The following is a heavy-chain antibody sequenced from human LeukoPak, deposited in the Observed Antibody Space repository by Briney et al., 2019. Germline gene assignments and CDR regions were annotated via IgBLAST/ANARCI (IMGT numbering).Heavy chain of an antibody. J-gene: IGHJ3*02. Sequence: GGSLRLSCAASGFTFSSYWMGWVRQVPGKGLQWVANIKQDGSDIYYLDSVKGRFTISRDNAKNTLYLQMHSLRAEDTAVYYCARVSSSGWRRFKGNDAFDIWGQGTLVTVSS. CDR2: IKQDGSDI. V-gene: IGHV3-7*01. CDR1: GFTFSSYW. D-gene: IGHD6-19*01. CDR3: ARVSSSGWRRFKGNDAFDI.